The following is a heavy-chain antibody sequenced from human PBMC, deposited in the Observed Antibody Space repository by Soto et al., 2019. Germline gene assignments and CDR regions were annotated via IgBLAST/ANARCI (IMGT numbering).Heavy chain of an antibody. V-gene: IGHV3-74*01. CDR2: INSDGTST. J-gene: IGHJ3*02. Sequence: GGSLRLSCAASGYTFSSYWLHWVRQAPGKGLVWVSRINSDGTSTSYADSMKGRFTISRDKAKNTLYLQMNSLRAEDTAVYYCARGYYASSGYYYDAFDIWGRGTMGTVSS. CDR3: ARGYYASSGYYYDAFDI. D-gene: IGHD3-22*01. CDR1: GYTFSSYW.